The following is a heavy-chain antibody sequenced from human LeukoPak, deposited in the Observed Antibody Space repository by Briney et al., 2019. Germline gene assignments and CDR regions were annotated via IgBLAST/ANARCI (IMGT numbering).Heavy chain of an antibody. CDR3: ARGVKGYDSSGTYYYYYYMDV. CDR2: IRYDGSNK. J-gene: IGHJ6*03. V-gene: IGHV3-30*02. CDR1: GFTFSSYG. Sequence: GGSLRLSCAASGFTFSSYGMHWVRQAPGKGLEWVAFIRYDGSNKYYADSVKGRFTISRDNAKNSLYLQMNSLRAEDTAVYFCARGVKGYDSSGTYYYYYYMDVWGKGTTVTVSS. D-gene: IGHD3-22*01.